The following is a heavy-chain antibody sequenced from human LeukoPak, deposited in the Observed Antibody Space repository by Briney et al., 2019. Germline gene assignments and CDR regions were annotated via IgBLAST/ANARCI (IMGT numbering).Heavy chain of an antibody. J-gene: IGHJ4*02. CDR2: ISSGSSFI. V-gene: IGHV3-21*01. D-gene: IGHD1-1*01. CDR3: ARSREGTTGMGQDY. CDR1: GFTFSSYS. Sequence: GGSLRLSCAASGFTFSSYSMNWVRQAPEKGLEWVSSISSGSSFIYYADSVKGRFTISRDNARNSLYLQMNTLRAEDTAVYYCARSREGTTGMGQDYWGQGTLVTVSS.